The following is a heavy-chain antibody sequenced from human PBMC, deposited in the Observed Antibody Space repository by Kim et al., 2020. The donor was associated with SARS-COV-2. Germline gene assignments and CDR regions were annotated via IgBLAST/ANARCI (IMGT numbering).Heavy chain of an antibody. CDR1: GGSFSGYY. V-gene: IGHV4-34*01. CDR2: INHSGST. Sequence: SETLSLTCAVYGGSFSGYYWRWIRQPPGKGLEWIGEINHSGSTNYNPSLKSRVTISVDTSKNQFSLKLSSVTAADTAVYYCAVGSRDRGYGMDVWGQGTTVTVSS. J-gene: IGHJ6*02. D-gene: IGHD1-26*01. CDR3: AVGSRDRGYGMDV.